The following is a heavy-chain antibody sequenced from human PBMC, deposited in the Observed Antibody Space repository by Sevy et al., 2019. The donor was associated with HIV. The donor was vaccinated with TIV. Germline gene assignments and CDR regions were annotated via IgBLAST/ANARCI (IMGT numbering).Heavy chain of an antibody. Sequence: SETLSLTCAISGDSVSSNSAAWNWIRQSPSRGLEWLGRTYYRSKWYNDYAVSVKSRITINPDTSKNQFSLQLNSVTPEDTAVYYCVRGGYSSSSFGHWFDPWGQGTLVTVSS. CDR1: GDSVSSNSAA. J-gene: IGHJ5*02. V-gene: IGHV6-1*01. CDR3: VRGGYSSSSFGHWFDP. D-gene: IGHD6-6*01. CDR2: TYYRSKWYN.